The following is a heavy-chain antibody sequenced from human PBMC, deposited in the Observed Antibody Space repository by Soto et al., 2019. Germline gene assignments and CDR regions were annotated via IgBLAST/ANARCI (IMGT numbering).Heavy chain of an antibody. V-gene: IGHV4-31*03. CDR1: GGSISSGGYY. J-gene: IGHJ4*02. D-gene: IGHD5-12*01. Sequence: PSETLSLTCTVSGGSISSGGYYWSWIRQHPGKGLEWIGYIYYSGSTYYNPSLKSRVTISVDTSKNQFSLKLSSVTAADTAVYYCARKWARSGYDSGCFDYWGQGTLVTVSS. CDR3: ARKWARSGYDSGCFDY. CDR2: IYYSGST.